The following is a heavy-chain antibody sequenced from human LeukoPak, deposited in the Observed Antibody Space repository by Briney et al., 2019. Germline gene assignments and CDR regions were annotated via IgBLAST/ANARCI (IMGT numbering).Heavy chain of an antibody. Sequence: GGSLRLSCAASGFTFSSNAMSWVRQAPGKGLEWVSVISSSGGSTYYADSVKGRFTISRDNSKNTLYLQMNSLRAEDTAVYYCAEEVGNTYPTFDYWGQGTLVTVSS. CDR1: GFTFSSNA. J-gene: IGHJ4*02. V-gene: IGHV3-23*01. D-gene: IGHD1-26*01. CDR2: ISSSGGST. CDR3: AEEVGNTYPTFDY.